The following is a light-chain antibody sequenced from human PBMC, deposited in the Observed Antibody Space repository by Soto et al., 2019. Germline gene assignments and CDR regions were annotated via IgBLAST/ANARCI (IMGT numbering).Light chain of an antibody. CDR3: AAWDDSLNGVV. CDR2: SSD. Sequence: QAVVTQPPSASGTPGQRVTISCSGSSSNIGSYTVNWYQHLPGTAPKLLIYSSDQRPSGVPDRFSGSTSGTSASLAISGLQSEDKAYYYCAAWDDSLNGVVFGGGTKLTVL. CDR1: SSNIGSYT. V-gene: IGLV1-44*01. J-gene: IGLJ2*01.